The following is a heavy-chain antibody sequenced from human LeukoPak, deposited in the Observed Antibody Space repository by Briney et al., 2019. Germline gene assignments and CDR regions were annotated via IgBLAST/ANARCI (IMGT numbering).Heavy chain of an antibody. Sequence: ASVKVSCKASGYTFTSYYVHWVRQAPGQGLEWMGIINPSGGTTNYAQKFQGRVTMTRDTSTSTVYMELSSLRPEDTAVYYCARGSGSYWFDPWGQGTLVTVSS. D-gene: IGHD1-26*01. V-gene: IGHV1-46*01. CDR1: GYTFTSYY. CDR2: INPSGGTT. CDR3: ARGSGSYWFDP. J-gene: IGHJ5*02.